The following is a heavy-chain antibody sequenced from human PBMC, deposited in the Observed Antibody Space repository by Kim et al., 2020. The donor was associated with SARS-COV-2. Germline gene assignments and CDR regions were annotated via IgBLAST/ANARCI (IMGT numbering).Heavy chain of an antibody. V-gene: IGHV4-34*01. CDR1: GGSFSGYY. CDR2: INHSGST. J-gene: IGHJ6*02. Sequence: SETLSLTCAVYGGSFSGYYWSWIRQPPGKGLEWIGEINHSGSTNYNPSLKSRVTISVDTSKNQFSLKLSSVTAADTAVYYCARGAGGIAVAGTRYYYGMDVWGQGTTVTVSS. CDR3: ARGAGGIAVAGTRYYYGMDV. D-gene: IGHD6-19*01.